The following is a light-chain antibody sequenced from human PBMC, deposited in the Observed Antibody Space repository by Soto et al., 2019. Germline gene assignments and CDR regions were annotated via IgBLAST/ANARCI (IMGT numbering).Light chain of an antibody. J-gene: IGKJ1*01. CDR1: QSISYY. V-gene: IGKV1-39*01. Sequence: DIQMTQSPSSLSASVGDRVTITCRTSQSISYYLNWYQQKPGKAPKLLIYAASSLQSGVPSRFSGGGSGTDFTLTISSLQPDDSATYYCQQSDSSPRAFGQGTKVEVK. CDR2: AAS. CDR3: QQSDSSPRA.